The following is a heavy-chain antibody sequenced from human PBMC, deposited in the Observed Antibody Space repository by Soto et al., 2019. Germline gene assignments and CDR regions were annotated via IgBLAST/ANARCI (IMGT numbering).Heavy chain of an antibody. Sequence: PGGSLRLSCAASGFTFSSYGMHWVRQAPGKGLEWVAVISYDGSNKYYADSVKGRFTISRDNSKNTLYLQMNSLRAEDTAVYYCAKAFYRHDYGDYRTAYWGQGTLVTVSS. CDR3: AKAFYRHDYGDYRTAY. CDR1: GFTFSSYG. J-gene: IGHJ4*02. D-gene: IGHD4-17*01. V-gene: IGHV3-30*18. CDR2: ISYDGSNK.